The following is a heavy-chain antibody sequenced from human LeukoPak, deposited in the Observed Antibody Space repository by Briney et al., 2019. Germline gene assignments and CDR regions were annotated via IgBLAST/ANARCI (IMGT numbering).Heavy chain of an antibody. J-gene: IGHJ4*02. CDR3: ARDYDRYYFDY. D-gene: IGHD3-22*01. V-gene: IGHV1-2*02. Sequence: KXSXXXXXGXYXHWVXQAPGXGLXWMGWINPNSGGTNYAQKFQGRVTMTRDTSISTAYMELSRLRSDDTAVYYCARDYDRYYFDYWGQRTLVTVSS. CDR2: INPNSGGT. CDR1: XXXXXGXY.